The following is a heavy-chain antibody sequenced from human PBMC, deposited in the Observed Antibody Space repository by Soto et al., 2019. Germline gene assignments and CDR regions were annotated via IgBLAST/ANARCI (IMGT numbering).Heavy chain of an antibody. D-gene: IGHD3-16*01. CDR1: GGSVSGGSYY. V-gene: IGHV4-61*01. Sequence: SQTLSHTCTVSGGSVSGGSYYWSWIRQHPGKGMERIGYIYYSGSTNYNNSLKSRVNISVDTSKNQFSLKLSSVTPADTAVYYWARVRGYYYGMDVWGQGTTVTVSS. CDR2: IYYSGST. J-gene: IGHJ6*02. CDR3: ARVRGYYYGMDV.